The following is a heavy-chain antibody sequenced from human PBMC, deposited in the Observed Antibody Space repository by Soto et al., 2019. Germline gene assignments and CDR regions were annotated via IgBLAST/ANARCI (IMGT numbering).Heavy chain of an antibody. J-gene: IGHJ5*02. D-gene: IGHD1-26*01. V-gene: IGHV1-18*01. CDR2: ISAYNGNT. Sequence: QVQLVQSGGEVKKPGASGKVSCKASGYTFTSYGISWVRQAPGQGLEWMGRISAYNGNTNYTQKLQGRVTMTTDTSTSTASMELRSLRSDDPAVYYCARVVGALGHWFDPWGQGTLVTVSS. CDR3: ARVVGALGHWFDP. CDR1: GYTFTSYG.